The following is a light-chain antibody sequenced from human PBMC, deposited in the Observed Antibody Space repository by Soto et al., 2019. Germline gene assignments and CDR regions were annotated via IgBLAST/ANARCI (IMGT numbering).Light chain of an antibody. Sequence: VTTQSPAPLSFSPGESATLSGRASQSVRSYLAWYQKKPGQAPRLLIYETSNRATGVPARFSGSGSGTDFTLTISSLEAEDFAVYYCQQRSRWPLTFGGGTKVDIK. J-gene: IGKJ4*01. CDR1: QSVRSY. CDR3: QQRSRWPLT. V-gene: IGKV3-11*01. CDR2: ETS.